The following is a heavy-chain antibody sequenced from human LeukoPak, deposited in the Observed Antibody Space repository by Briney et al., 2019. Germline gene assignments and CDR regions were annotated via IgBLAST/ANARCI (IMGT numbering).Heavy chain of an antibody. Sequence: RASETLSLTCTVSGGSISSYYWSWIRQPPGKGLEWIGYIYYSGSTNYNPSLKSRVTISVDTSKNKFSLKLSYVTAADTAVYYCERVGYYYDSSGYSYYFDYWGQGTLVTVSS. J-gene: IGHJ4*02. CDR3: ERVGYYYDSSGYSYYFDY. V-gene: IGHV4-59*01. CDR2: IYYSGST. CDR1: GGSISSYY. D-gene: IGHD3-22*01.